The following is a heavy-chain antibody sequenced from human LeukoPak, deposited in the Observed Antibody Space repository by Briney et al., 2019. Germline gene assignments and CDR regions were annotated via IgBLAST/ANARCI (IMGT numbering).Heavy chain of an antibody. J-gene: IGHJ3*02. CDR1: GYHFTSYW. Sequence: GESLQISCKGSGYHFTSYWIGWGRPVPGKGLEWMGIIYPGDSDTRYSPSFQGQVTISADKSISTAYLQWSSLKASDTAMYYCARLRGPTRQAFDIWGQGTMVTVSS. CDR2: IYPGDSDT. V-gene: IGHV5-51*01. CDR3: ARLRGPTRQAFDI. D-gene: IGHD6-25*01.